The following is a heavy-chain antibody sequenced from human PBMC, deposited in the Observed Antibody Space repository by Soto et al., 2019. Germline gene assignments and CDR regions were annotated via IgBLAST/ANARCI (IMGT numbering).Heavy chain of an antibody. V-gene: IGHV3-23*01. CDR2: ISGSGGST. J-gene: IGHJ6*02. D-gene: IGHD3-10*01. CDR1: GFTFSSYA. CDR3: ATQRDMVRGRNYYYYYGMDV. Sequence: GGSLRLSCAASGFTFSSYAMSWVRQAPGKGLEWVSAISGSGGSTYYADSVKGRFTISRDNSKNTLYLQMNSLRAEDTAVYYCATQRDMVRGRNYYYYYGMDVWGQGTTVTVSS.